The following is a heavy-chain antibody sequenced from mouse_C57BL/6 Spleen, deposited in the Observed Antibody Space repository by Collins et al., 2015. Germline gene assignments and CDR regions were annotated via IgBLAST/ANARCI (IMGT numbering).Heavy chain of an antibody. CDR3: ATYYGSSPAWFAY. D-gene: IGHD1-1*01. Sequence: QVQLQQPGAERVKPGASVKLSCKASGYTFTSYWMHWVKQRPGQGLEWIGMIHPNSGSTNYNEKFKSKATLTVDKSSSTAYMQLSSLTSEDSAVYYCATYYGSSPAWFAYWGQGTLVTVSA. V-gene: IGHV1-64*01. J-gene: IGHJ3*01. CDR1: GYTFTSYW. CDR2: IHPNSGST.